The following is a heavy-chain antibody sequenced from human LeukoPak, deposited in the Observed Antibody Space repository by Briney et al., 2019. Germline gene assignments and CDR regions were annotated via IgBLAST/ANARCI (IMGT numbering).Heavy chain of an antibody. J-gene: IGHJ4*02. CDR3: ARGYHDFSGYWLSYFDY. Sequence: TTSETLSLTCTVSGGSISSYYWSWIRQPPGKGLEWIGNIYYSGSTNYNPSLKSRVTISVDTSKNQFSLKLNSVTAADTAVYYCARGYHDFSGYWLSYFDYWGQGTLVTVSS. CDR2: IYYSGST. V-gene: IGHV4-59*01. CDR1: GGSISSYY. D-gene: IGHD3-22*01.